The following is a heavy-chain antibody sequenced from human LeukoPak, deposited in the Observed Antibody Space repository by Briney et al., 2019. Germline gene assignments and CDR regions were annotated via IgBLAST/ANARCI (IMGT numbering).Heavy chain of an antibody. V-gene: IGHV3-23*01. CDR1: GFTFKNYA. D-gene: IGHD5-12*01. CDR3: ARGPSGYHNT. J-gene: IGHJ4*02. Sequence: GGSLRLSCAASGFTFKNYAMNWVRQAPGKGLEWVSTISGSGGNTYYADSVKGRFTISIDNSKNTLYLQMDSLRAEDTAVYYCARGPSGYHNTGGQGTLVTVSS. CDR2: ISGSGGNT.